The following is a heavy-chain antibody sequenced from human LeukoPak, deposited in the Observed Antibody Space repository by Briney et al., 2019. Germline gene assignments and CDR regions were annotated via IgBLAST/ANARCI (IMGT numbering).Heavy chain of an antibody. CDR3: VKYTGNSILVRFDY. Sequence: GGSLRFSCAASGFTFSSYAMTWVRQAPGKGLEWVSGISGSGSGTYYADSVKGQFTISRDNSKTTLYLQMNSLRAEDTALYYCVKYTGNSILVRFDYWGQGTLVTVSS. V-gene: IGHV3-23*01. CDR1: GFTFSSYA. CDR2: ISGSGSGT. J-gene: IGHJ4*02. D-gene: IGHD4-23*01.